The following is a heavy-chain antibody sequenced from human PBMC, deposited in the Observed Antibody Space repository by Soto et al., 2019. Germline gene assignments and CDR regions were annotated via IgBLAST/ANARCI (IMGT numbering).Heavy chain of an antibody. CDR1: GGSISSGGYY. D-gene: IGHD3-22*01. J-gene: IGHJ4*02. CDR3: ARAYYYDSSAPSFDY. Sequence: ASETLSLTCTVYGGSISSGGYYWSWIRQHPGKGLEWIGYIYYSGSTYYNPSLKSRVTISVDTSKNQFSLKLSSVTAADTAVYYCARAYYYDSSAPSFDYWGQGTLVTVSS. V-gene: IGHV4-31*03. CDR2: IYYSGST.